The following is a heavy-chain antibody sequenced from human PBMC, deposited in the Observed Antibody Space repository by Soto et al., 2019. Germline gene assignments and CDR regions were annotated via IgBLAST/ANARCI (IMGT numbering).Heavy chain of an antibody. CDR1: GFSISADGVG. V-gene: IGHV2-5*02. CDR3: AHSRRRASCCGANCYPFDS. CDR2: LYWDDDK. D-gene: IGHD2-15*01. Sequence: SGPTLVNPTQTLSLTCSCSGFSISADGVGVGWIRQPPGKALEWLAILYWDDDKRYSPSLNRRVTITKDTSRNQVVLTMTNMDPVDTATYFCAHSRRRASCCGANCYPFDSWGQ. J-gene: IGHJ4*02.